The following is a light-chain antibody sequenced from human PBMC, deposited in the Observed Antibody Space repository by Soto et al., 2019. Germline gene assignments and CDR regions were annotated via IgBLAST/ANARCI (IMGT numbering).Light chain of an antibody. Sequence: EIVLTQSPGTLSLSPGERATLSCRASQSVSSSYLAWYQQKPGQAPRLLIYGASSRATGIPDRFSGSGSGTDFTLTISRLETEDFAVYYCQQYGSSPYTFGQVTKLEIK. CDR1: QSVSSSY. V-gene: IGKV3-20*01. CDR2: GAS. J-gene: IGKJ2*01. CDR3: QQYGSSPYT.